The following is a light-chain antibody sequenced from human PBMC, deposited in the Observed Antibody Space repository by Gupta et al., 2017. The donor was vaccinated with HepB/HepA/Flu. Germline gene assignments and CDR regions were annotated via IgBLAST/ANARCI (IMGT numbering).Light chain of an antibody. V-gene: IGLV2-14*03. CDR1: SSDVGGYNY. CDR3: ASYTTSSTWV. J-gene: IGLJ3*02. Sequence: QSALTQPASVSGSPGQSTTISCTGTSSDVGGYNYVSCYQQHPGKFPKLIIYDVSNRPSRVSDRFSGSKSGNTASLTISGLQAEDEADYYCASYTTSSTWVFGGGTKLTVL. CDR2: DVS.